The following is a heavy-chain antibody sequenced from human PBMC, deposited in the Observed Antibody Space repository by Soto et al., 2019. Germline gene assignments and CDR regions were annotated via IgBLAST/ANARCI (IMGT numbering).Heavy chain of an antibody. CDR2: IYYSGST. CDR3: AQLKNWNYES. V-gene: IGHV4-31*03. D-gene: IGHD1-7*01. Sequence: PSETVSLTCTVSGGSISSGGYYWSWIRQHPGKGLEWIGYIYYSGSTYYNPSLKSRVTISVDTSKNQFSLKLSSVTAADTAVYYCAQLKNWNYESWGQGTLVTVSS. J-gene: IGHJ5*02. CDR1: GGSISSGGYY.